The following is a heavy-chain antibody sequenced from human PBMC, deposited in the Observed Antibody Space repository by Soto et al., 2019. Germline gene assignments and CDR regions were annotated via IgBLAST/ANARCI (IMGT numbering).Heavy chain of an antibody. CDR2: IKEDGTEK. CDR3: ARDVRLTAHFDS. CDR1: GFTFRTFW. V-gene: IGHV3-7*03. J-gene: IGHJ4*02. D-gene: IGHD5-18*01. Sequence: EVQLVESGGGLVQPGGSLRLSCAASGFTFRTFWMSWVRQAPGKGLEWVANIKEDGTEKNYVDSVRGRFTISRDTTKNSLYMQLPSLRVEDTAVYYCARDVRLTAHFDSWGQGTLVTVSS.